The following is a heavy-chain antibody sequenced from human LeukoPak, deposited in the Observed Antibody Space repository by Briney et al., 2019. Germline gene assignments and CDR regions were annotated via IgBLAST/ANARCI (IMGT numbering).Heavy chain of an antibody. J-gene: IGHJ5*02. CDR2: IYYSGST. Sequence: PSETLSLTCTVSGGSISSSSYYWGWIRQPPGKGLEWIGSIYYSGSTYYNPSLKSRVTISVDTSKNQFSLKLSSVTAADTAVYYCARHEPKVAAPGWFDPWGQGTLVTVSS. CDR1: GGSISSSSYY. D-gene: IGHD6-19*01. V-gene: IGHV4-39*01. CDR3: ARHEPKVAAPGWFDP.